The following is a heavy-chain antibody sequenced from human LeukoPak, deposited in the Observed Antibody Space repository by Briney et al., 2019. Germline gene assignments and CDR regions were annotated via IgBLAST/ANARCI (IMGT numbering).Heavy chain of an antibody. CDR3: ARDNGSYNSKTFDY. Sequence: GGSLRLSCAASGFTFDDYTFHWVRQVPGKALEWVSLIGWDDTTYYADSVKGRFTISRDNSKNTLYLQMNSLRAEDTAVYYCARDNGSYNSKTFDYWGQGTLVTVSS. CDR1: GFTFDDYT. V-gene: IGHV3-43*01. CDR2: IGWDDTT. D-gene: IGHD1-26*01. J-gene: IGHJ4*02.